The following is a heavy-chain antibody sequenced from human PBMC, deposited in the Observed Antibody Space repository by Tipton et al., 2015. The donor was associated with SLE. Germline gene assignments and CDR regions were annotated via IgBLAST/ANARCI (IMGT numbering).Heavy chain of an antibody. CDR1: GGSFSGYY. CDR2: INQTGNT. V-gene: IGHV4-34*01. D-gene: IGHD3-3*01. Sequence: TLSLTCTVNGGSFSGYYWAWIRQPPGKGLEWIGEINQTGNTKNNPSLKSRLTTSVDTSKNQFSLKLTSVTAADTAVYYCARGGRRFWSGNNWFDSWGQGTLVTVSS. CDR3: ARGGRRFWSGNNWFDS. J-gene: IGHJ5*01.